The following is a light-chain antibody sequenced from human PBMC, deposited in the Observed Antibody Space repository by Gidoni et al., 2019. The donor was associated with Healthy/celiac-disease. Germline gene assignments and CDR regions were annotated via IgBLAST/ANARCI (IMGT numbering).Light chain of an antibody. CDR1: QSVSSD. V-gene: IGKV3-11*01. Sequence: EIVLTQSPATLSLSPGERATLSCRASQSVSSDLAWYQQKPGQAPRLLIYDASNRATGVPARFSGSGSGTDFTLTISSLEPEDFAVYYCQQRSNWFTFGGGTKVEI. CDR3: QQRSNWFT. CDR2: DAS. J-gene: IGKJ4*01.